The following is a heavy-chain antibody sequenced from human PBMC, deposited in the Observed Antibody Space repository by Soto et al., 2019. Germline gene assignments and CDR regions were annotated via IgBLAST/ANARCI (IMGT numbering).Heavy chain of an antibody. V-gene: IGHV4-39*01. CDR3: ARHRRGGMIVVVITPFDY. CDR1: GGSISSSSYY. Sequence: PSGTLSLTCXVSGGSISSSSYYWGWIRQPPGKGLEWIGSIYYSGSTYYNPSLKSRVTISVDTSKNQFSLKLSSVTAADTAVYYCARHRRGGMIVVVITPFDYWGQGTLVTVSS. J-gene: IGHJ4*02. CDR2: IYYSGST. D-gene: IGHD3-22*01.